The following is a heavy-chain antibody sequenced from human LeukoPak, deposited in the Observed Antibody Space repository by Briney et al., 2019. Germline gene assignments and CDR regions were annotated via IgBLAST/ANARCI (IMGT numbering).Heavy chain of an antibody. CDR1: GFTFSNYA. Sequence: PGGSLRLSCAASGFTFSNYAMSWLRQAPGKGLEWVSAIGGSGVTTYYADSLKGRCTISRDNSKNTLYLQMNSLRAEDTVVYCCAKAVECSGGSCPGSYTSHCMDVWGQGTTVTVSS. J-gene: IGHJ6*02. V-gene: IGHV3-23*01. D-gene: IGHD2-15*01. CDR3: AKAVECSGGSCPGSYTSHCMDV. CDR2: IGGSGVTT.